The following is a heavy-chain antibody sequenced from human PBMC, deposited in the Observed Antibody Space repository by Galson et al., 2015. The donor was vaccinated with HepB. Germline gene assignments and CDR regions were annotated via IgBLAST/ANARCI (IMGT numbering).Heavy chain of an antibody. CDR2: ISYDGSNK. J-gene: IGHJ4*02. CDR3: ARDGLVTPSFDY. Sequence: SLRLSCAASGFTFSSYAMHWVRQAPGKGLEWVAVISYDGSNKYYADSVKGRFTISRDNSKDTLYLQMNSLRAEDTAVYYCARDGLVTPSFDYWGQGTLVTVSS. V-gene: IGHV3-30*04. CDR1: GFTFSSYA. D-gene: IGHD6-19*01.